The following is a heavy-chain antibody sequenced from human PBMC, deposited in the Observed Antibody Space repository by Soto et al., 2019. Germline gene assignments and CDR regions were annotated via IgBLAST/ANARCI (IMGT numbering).Heavy chain of an antibody. D-gene: IGHD6-13*01. CDR3: ARDRWAAVDPTWLVP. CDR1: GFTVSDYF. Sequence: PGESLKISCAASGFTVSDYFMSWIRQAPGKGPEYVSHISNSATTLYYSDSVKGRFTISRDSAKNSLILQMNSLRPEDSAVYYCARDRWAAVDPTWLVPWGPGTLVTVSS. J-gene: IGHJ5*02. CDR2: ISNSATTL. V-gene: IGHV3-11*01.